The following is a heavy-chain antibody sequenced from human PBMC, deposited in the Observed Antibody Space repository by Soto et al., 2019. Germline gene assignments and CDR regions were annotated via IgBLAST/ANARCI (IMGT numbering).Heavy chain of an antibody. J-gene: IGHJ4*01. D-gene: IGHD2-15*01. CDR3: LTVVEAATRHTDSDF. CDR1: DGYSENSHSF. CDR2: FYYSGGV. V-gene: IGHV4-39*01. Sequence: ETLSLPSDVSDGYSENSHSFWVWARQPAVKGLEFIGRFYYSGGVYFSPSLKSRVTVSLDTSKIQLSLRVTSVTAADTAVYYCLTVVEAATRHTDSDFWGHGTLVTVS.